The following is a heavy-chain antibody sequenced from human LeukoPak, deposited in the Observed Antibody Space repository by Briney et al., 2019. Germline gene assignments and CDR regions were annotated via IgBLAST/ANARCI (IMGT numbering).Heavy chain of an antibody. J-gene: IGHJ5*02. CDR3: ARVIVVVPAAKIWFDP. CDR1: GYTFTSYD. CDR2: MNPNSGNT. Sequence: ASVKVSCKASGYTFTSYDINWVRQATGQGLEWMGWMNPNSGNTGYAQKFQGRVTMTRNTSISTAYMELSSLRSEDTAVYYCARVIVVVPAAKIWFDPWGQGTPVTVSS. D-gene: IGHD2-2*01. V-gene: IGHV1-8*01.